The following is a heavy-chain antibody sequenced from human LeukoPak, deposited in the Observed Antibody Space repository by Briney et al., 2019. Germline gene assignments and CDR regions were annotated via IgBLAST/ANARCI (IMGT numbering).Heavy chain of an antibody. V-gene: IGHV4-39*07. CDR1: GGSISSSSYY. CDR2: INHSGST. Sequence: SETLSLTCTVSGGSISSSSYYWGWIRQPPGKGLEWSGEINHSGSTNYNPSLKSRVTISVDTSKNQFSLKLSSVTAADTAVYYCARRSSSWYGNWFDPWGQGTLVTVSS. J-gene: IGHJ5*02. D-gene: IGHD6-13*01. CDR3: ARRSSSWYGNWFDP.